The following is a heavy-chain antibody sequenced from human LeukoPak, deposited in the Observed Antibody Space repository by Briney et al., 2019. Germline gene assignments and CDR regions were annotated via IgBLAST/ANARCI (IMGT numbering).Heavy chain of an antibody. V-gene: IGHV3-21*01. CDR3: ARGQLVHFDY. Sequence: PGGSLRLSCAASGFTFSSYSMNWVRQAPGKGLEWVSSISSSSSYIYYTDSVKGRFTISRDNAKNSLYLQMNSLRAEDTAVYYCARGQLVHFDYWGQGTLVTVSS. CDR2: ISSSSSYI. J-gene: IGHJ4*02. D-gene: IGHD6-6*01. CDR1: GFTFSSYS.